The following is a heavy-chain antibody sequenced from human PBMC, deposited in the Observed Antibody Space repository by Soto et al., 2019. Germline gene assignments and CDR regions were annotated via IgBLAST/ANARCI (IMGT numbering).Heavy chain of an antibody. D-gene: IGHD1-26*01. V-gene: IGHV1-2*02. Sequence: GASVKVSCKPSGYSFSDYFIQWVRQAAGQGLEWVAWINPKTAATNYAKKFQGRVSLTWDTSSTTAYMELTRLRPDDTAVYDCARIKWGLNYYNGMDVWGQGTTVTVSS. CDR3: ARIKWGLNYYNGMDV. J-gene: IGHJ6*02. CDR1: GYSFSDYF. CDR2: INPKTAAT.